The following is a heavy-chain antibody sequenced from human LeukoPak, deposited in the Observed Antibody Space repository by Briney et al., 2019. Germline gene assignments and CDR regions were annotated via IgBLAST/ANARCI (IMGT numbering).Heavy chain of an antibody. CDR2: ISAYSGNT. D-gene: IGHD2-15*01. CDR3: ARDPTHTDIVVVVADYYYYGMDV. Sequence: ASVKVSCKASGYTFTSFGITWVRQAPGQGLVWMGWISAYSGNTNYAQKLQGRVTMTTDTSTSTAYMELRSLRSDDTAVYYCARDPTHTDIVVVVADYYYYGMDVWGQGTTVTVSS. CDR1: GYTFTSFG. J-gene: IGHJ6*02. V-gene: IGHV1-18*01.